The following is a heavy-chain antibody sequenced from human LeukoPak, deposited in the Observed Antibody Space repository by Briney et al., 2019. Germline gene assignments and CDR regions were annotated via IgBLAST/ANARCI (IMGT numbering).Heavy chain of an antibody. J-gene: IGHJ4*02. CDR1: GFTFSSYG. Sequence: GGSLRLSCAASGFTFSSYGMHWVRQAPGKGLEWVAVIWYDGSNKYYADSVKGRFTISRDNSKNTLYLQMNSLRAEDTAVYYCARGKGSSSEGGYYFDYWGQGTLVTDSS. D-gene: IGHD6-6*01. V-gene: IGHV3-33*01. CDR3: ARGKGSSSEGGYYFDY. CDR2: IWYDGSNK.